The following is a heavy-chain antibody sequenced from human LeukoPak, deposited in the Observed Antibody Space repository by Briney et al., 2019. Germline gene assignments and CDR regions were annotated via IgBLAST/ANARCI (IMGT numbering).Heavy chain of an antibody. V-gene: IGHV4-38-2*02. CDR2: IYHSGST. Sequence: PSETLSLTCAVSGYSFSSGYYRGWIRQHPGKGLEWIGSIYHSGSTYYNPSLKSRVTISVDTSKNQFSLKLSSVTAADTAVYYCARDSGSGWPIDYWGQGTLFTVSS. CDR1: GYSFSSGYY. J-gene: IGHJ4*02. D-gene: IGHD6-19*01. CDR3: ARDSGSGWPIDY.